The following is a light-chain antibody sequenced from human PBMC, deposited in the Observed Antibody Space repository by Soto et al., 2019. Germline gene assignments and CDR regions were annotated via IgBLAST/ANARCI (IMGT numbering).Light chain of an antibody. V-gene: IGLV1-51*01. CDR2: DNN. J-gene: IGLJ3*02. Sequence: QPVLTQPPSVSAAPGQKVTISCSGSSSNIGNNYVSWYQHLPGTVPKLLIYDNNKRPSGIPDRFSGSKSGTSATLGITGLQTGDEADYYCGTWDTSLSAGVFGGGTKVTVL. CDR1: SSNIGNNY. CDR3: GTWDTSLSAGV.